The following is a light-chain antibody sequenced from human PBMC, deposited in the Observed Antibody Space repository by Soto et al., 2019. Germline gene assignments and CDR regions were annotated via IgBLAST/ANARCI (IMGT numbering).Light chain of an antibody. J-gene: IGKJ1*01. CDR2: AAS. V-gene: IGKV1-39*01. Sequence: DIRMTQSPSSLSASVGDRVTITCRASPSISNYLNWYQQTPGKAPNLLIYAASSLQSGVPSRFSGSGSGTDFTLTISNLQPEDLATYYCQQSYITPWTFGQGTKVEIK. CDR1: PSISNY. CDR3: QQSYITPWT.